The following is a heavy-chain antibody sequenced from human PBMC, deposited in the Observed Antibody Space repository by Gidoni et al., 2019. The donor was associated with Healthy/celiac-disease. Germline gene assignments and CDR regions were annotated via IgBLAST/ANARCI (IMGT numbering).Heavy chain of an antibody. CDR3: AHRLGSTYYDFWSGYYRDDAFDI. Sequence: QITLKESGPTLVKHTQTLTLTCTFSGFSLSTSGVGVGWIRQPPGKALEWLALIYWNDDKRYSPSLKSRLTITKDTSKNQVVLTMTNMDPVDTATYYCAHRLGSTYYDFWSGYYRDDAFDIWGQGTMVTVSS. V-gene: IGHV2-5*01. J-gene: IGHJ3*02. CDR2: IYWNDDK. CDR1: GFSLSTSGVG. D-gene: IGHD3-3*01.